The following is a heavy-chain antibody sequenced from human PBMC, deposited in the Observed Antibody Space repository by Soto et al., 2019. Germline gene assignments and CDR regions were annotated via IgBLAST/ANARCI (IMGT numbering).Heavy chain of an antibody. CDR1: GGSFIGYY. CDR2: ISGSGGST. Sequence: ETLSLTCAVYGGSFIGYYWSWILLPPGKGLEWVSAISGSGGSTYYADSVKGRFTISRDNSKNTLYLQMNSLRAEDTAVYYCAKDPDCSGGSCYGYAFDIWGQGTMVTVSS. D-gene: IGHD2-15*01. J-gene: IGHJ3*02. V-gene: IGHV3-23*01. CDR3: AKDPDCSGGSCYGYAFDI.